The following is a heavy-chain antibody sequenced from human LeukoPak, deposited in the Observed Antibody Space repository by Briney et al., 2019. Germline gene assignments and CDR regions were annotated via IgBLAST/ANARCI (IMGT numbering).Heavy chain of an antibody. J-gene: IGHJ5*01. D-gene: IGHD5-18*01. V-gene: IGHV1-2*02. CDR2: INPNSGGT. CDR3: ARDVESAWYDS. CDR1: GNTFTDYY. Sequence: ASVKVSCKASGNTFTDYYMHWVRQAPGQGLEWMGWINPNSGGTNYAQKFQGRVTMTRDTSISTAYMELSSLRSDDTAVYYCARDVESAWYDSWDQGTLVSVSP.